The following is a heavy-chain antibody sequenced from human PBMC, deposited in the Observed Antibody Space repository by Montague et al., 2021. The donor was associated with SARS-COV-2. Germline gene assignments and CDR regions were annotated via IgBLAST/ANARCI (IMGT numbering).Heavy chain of an antibody. J-gene: IGHJ4*02. Sequence: SETLSLTCTVSGGSISSSSYYWDRIRQPPGKGLEWIGSIYDSGSTYYNPSLKSRVTISVDTSKNHFSLKLSSVTAADTATYYCARRYDYRGNDYFDFWGQGATVIVSS. CDR1: GGSISSSSYY. V-gene: IGHV4-39*02. CDR3: ARRYDYRGNDYFDF. CDR2: IYDSGST. D-gene: IGHD4-23*01.